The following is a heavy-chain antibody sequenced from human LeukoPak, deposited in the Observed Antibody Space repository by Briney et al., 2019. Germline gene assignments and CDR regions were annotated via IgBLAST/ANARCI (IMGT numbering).Heavy chain of an antibody. CDR2: ISAYNGNT. V-gene: IGHV1-18*01. J-gene: IGHJ6*03. CDR1: GYTFTSYG. D-gene: IGHD6-19*01. Sequence: GASVKVSCKASGYTFTSYGISWVRQAPGQGLEWMGWISAYNGNTNYAQKLQGRVTMTTDTSTSTAYMELRSLRSDDTAVYYCARVDGYSSGWYPGGGYYYYMDVWGKGTTVTASS. CDR3: ARVDGYSSGWYPGGGYYYYMDV.